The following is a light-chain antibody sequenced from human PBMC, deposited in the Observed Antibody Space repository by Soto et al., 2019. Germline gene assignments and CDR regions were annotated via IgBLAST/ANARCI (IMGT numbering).Light chain of an antibody. CDR1: SSDVGGYNY. CDR2: EVS. J-gene: IGLJ1*01. CDR3: SSYAGSNNFGV. Sequence: QSVLTQPPSASGSPGQSVTISCTGTSSDVGGYNYASWYQQHPGKAPKLMIYEVSKRPSGVPDRFSGSKSGNTASLTFSGLQAEDEADYYCSSYAGSNNFGVFGTGTKVTVL. V-gene: IGLV2-8*01.